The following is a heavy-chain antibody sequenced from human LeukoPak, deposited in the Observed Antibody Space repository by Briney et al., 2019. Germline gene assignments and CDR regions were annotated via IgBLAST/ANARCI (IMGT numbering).Heavy chain of an antibody. D-gene: IGHD3-22*01. CDR1: GFTFDYYG. Sequence: PGGSLRLSCAASGFTFDYYGLGWVRQAPGKGLEWVSGINWNGDSTDYTDSGKGRFTISRANAKNSLYLKMNSLKAEDTAVYYCARDRCYETSGFLDYWGRGTLVTVSS. J-gene: IGHJ4*02. CDR3: ARDRCYETSGFLDY. V-gene: IGHV3-20*04. CDR2: INWNGDST.